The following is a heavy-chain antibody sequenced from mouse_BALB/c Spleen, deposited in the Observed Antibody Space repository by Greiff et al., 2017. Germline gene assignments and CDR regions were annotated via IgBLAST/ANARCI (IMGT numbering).Heavy chain of an antibody. CDR1: GYTFTSYG. Sequence: QVQLQQSGAELARPGASVKLSCKASGYTFTSYGMQWVKQRPGQGLEWFGAIYPGDGDTRYTQKFKGKATLTADKSSSTAYMQLSSLASEDSAVYYCARGGYYPAWFAYWGQGTLVTVSA. V-gene: IGHV1-87*01. CDR2: IYPGDGDT. D-gene: IGHD2-3*01. J-gene: IGHJ3*01. CDR3: ARGGYYPAWFAY.